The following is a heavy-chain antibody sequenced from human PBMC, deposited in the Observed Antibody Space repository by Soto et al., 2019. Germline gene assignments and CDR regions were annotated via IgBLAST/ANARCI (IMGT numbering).Heavy chain of an antibody. CDR2: ISAYNGNT. Sequence: QVQLVQSGAEVKKPGASVKVSCKASGYTFTSYGISWVRQAPGQGLEWMGWISAYNGNTNYAQKLQGRVTMTTDTSTSTADMDLRSLRSDDTAVYYWSRDKGDGSGSYYGYWGQGTLVTVSS. D-gene: IGHD3-10*01. J-gene: IGHJ4*02. V-gene: IGHV1-18*01. CDR3: SRDKGDGSGSYYGY. CDR1: GYTFTSYG.